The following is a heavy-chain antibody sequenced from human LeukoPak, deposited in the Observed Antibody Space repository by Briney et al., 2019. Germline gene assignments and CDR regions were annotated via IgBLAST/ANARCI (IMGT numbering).Heavy chain of an antibody. J-gene: IGHJ5*02. CDR2: IWYDGSNK. CDR1: GFTFSRYG. V-gene: IGHV3-33*01. D-gene: IGHD6-13*01. CDR3: ARDRIGSWLNWFDP. Sequence: GRSLRLSCAASGFTFSRYGMHWVRQAPGKGLEWVAVIWYDGSNKYYADSVKGRFTISRDNSKNTLYLQMNSLRAEDTAVYYCARDRIGSWLNWFDPWGQGTLVTVSS.